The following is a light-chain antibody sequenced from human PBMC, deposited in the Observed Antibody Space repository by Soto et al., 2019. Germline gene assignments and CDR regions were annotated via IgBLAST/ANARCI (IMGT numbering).Light chain of an antibody. Sequence: QSVLTHPRSVSGSPGQSVTISCTGTSSDVGDYNYVSWYQQHPGEAPKLMIYDVSQRPSGVPDRFSGSKSDNTASLTISGLQAEDEADYYCCSYAGNFLYVFGTGTKLTVL. V-gene: IGLV2-11*01. CDR2: DVS. J-gene: IGLJ1*01. CDR1: SSDVGDYNY. CDR3: CSYAGNFLYV.